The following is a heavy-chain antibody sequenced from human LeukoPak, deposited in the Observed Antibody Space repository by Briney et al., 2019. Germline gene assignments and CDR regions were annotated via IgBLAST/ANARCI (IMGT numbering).Heavy chain of an antibody. V-gene: IGHV3-7*01. CDR3: AREGDVLLWFGELYPYFDY. Sequence: PGGSLRLSCAASGFTLSSYWMSWVRQAPGKGLEWVANIKQDGSEKYYVDSAKGRFTISRDNAKNSLYLQMNSLRAKDTAVYYCAREGDVLLWFGELYPYFDYWGQGTLVTVSS. D-gene: IGHD3-10*01. CDR1: GFTLSSYW. CDR2: IKQDGSEK. J-gene: IGHJ4*02.